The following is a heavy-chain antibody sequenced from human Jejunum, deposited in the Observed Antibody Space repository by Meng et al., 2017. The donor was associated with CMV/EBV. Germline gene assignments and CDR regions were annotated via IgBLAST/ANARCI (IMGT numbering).Heavy chain of an antibody. CDR3: TANYFDY. J-gene: IGHJ4*02. V-gene: IGHV3-15*01. CDR1: GLSFTNAW. Sequence: PGASSGLSFTNAWMSWVRQAPGKGLEWIGRIKPNTAGGTADYVAPVKGRFTISRDDSKNTLYLQMNSLKSEDTAVYYCTANYFDYWGQGTLVTVSS. CDR2: IKPNTAGGTA.